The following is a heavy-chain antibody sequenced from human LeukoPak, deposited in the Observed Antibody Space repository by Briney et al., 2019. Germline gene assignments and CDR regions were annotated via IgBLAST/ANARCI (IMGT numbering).Heavy chain of an antibody. CDR1: GYIFTSYW. CDR3: ARLPGSGHATNFDY. D-gene: IGHD5-12*01. CDR2: IFPGDSDT. J-gene: IGHJ4*02. Sequence: HGESLKISCKVSGYIFTSYWIAWVRQMPGNGLEWMGIIFPGDSDTRYSPSFQGQVTISADKSISTAYLQWSSLKASDTATYYCARLPGSGHATNFDYWGQGTLVTVSS. V-gene: IGHV5-51*01.